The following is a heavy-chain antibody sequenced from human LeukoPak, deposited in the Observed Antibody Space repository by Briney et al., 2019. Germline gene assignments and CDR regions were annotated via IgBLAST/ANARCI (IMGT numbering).Heavy chain of an antibody. J-gene: IGHJ5*02. CDR2: ISGYNGNT. CDR1: GYTFTSYG. Sequence: ASVKVSCKASGYTFTSYGISWVRQAPGQGLEWMGWISGYNGNTNYAQKLQGRITMTTDTSASTAYMELRSLRSDDTAVYYCARESTMVRGVTQGGRFRFDPWGQGTLVTVSS. CDR3: ARESTMVRGVTQGGRFRFDP. D-gene: IGHD3-10*01. V-gene: IGHV1-18*01.